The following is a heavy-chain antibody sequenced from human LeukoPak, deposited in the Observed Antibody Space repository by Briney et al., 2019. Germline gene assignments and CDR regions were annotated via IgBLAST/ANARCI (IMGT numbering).Heavy chain of an antibody. CDR3: ARGVYDSSGYLYYFDY. J-gene: IGHJ4*02. CDR2: IYYSGST. V-gene: IGHV4-31*03. CDR1: GGSISRGGYY. D-gene: IGHD3-22*01. Sequence: SQTLSLTCTVPGGSISRGGYYWSWIRQHPGKGLEWIGYIYYSGSTYYNPSLKSRVTISVDTSKNQFSLKLSSVTAADTAVYYCARGVYDSSGYLYYFDYWGQGTPVTVSS.